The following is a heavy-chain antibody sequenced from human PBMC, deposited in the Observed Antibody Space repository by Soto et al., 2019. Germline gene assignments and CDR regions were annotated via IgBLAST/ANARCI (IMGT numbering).Heavy chain of an antibody. V-gene: IGHV4-39*01. Sequence: QLQLQESGPGLVKPSETLSLTCTVSGGSISSSSYYWGWIRQPPGKGLEWIGSIYYSGSTYYNPSLKSRVTISVDTSKNQFSLKLSSVTAADTAVYYCARSHYYGSGSYYPTNWFDPWGQGTLVTVSS. CDR2: IYYSGST. D-gene: IGHD3-10*01. J-gene: IGHJ5*02. CDR1: GGSISSSSYY. CDR3: ARSHYYGSGSYYPTNWFDP.